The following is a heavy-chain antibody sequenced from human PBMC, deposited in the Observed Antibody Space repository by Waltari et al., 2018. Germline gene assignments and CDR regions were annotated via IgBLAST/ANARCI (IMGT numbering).Heavy chain of an antibody. CDR3: ARWRPPDYGLDN. D-gene: IGHD4-17*01. V-gene: IGHV7-4-1*02. Sequence: QVQLVQSGAEVKKPGASVKVSCKASGYTFTTYDISWVRQASGQGFEWMARINTKTGKSTYAPDFTGRFVVSLDTSVSTAYLEIISLKAEDTAVYYCARWRPPDYGLDNWGQGTLVTVSA. CDR2: INTKTGKS. J-gene: IGHJ4*02. CDR1: GYTFTTYD.